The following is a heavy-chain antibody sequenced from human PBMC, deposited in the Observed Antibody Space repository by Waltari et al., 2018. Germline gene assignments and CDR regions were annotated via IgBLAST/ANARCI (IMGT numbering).Heavy chain of an antibody. CDR3: ARDEPNFDY. V-gene: IGHV3-7*01. CDR1: GFTFSSYW. J-gene: IGHJ4*02. Sequence: EVQLVESGGGLVQPGGSLRLSCAASGFTFSSYWMSWVRQAPGKGVGWVAKIKQDGSEKYYVDSVKGRFTSSRDNAKNSLYLQMNSLRAEDTAVYYCARDEPNFDYWGQGTLVTVSS. CDR2: IKQDGSEK.